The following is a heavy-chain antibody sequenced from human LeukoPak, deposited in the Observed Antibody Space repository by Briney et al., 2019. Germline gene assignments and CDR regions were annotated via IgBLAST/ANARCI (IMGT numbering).Heavy chain of an antibody. V-gene: IGHV4-31*03. D-gene: IGHD5-18*01. Sequence: ASETLSLTCTVSGGSISSGGYYWSWIRQPPGKGLEWIGYIYYSGSTYYNPSLKSRVTISVDTSKNQFSLKLSSVTAADTAVYYCAREALRGYSYVPDYWGQGTLVTVSS. J-gene: IGHJ4*02. CDR1: GGSISSGGYY. CDR2: IYYSGST. CDR3: AREALRGYSYVPDY.